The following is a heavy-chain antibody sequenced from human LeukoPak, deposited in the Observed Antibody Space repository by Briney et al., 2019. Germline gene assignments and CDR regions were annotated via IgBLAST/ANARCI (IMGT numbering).Heavy chain of an antibody. V-gene: IGHV4-61*01. CDR1: GGSVSSGSYY. Sequence: PSETLSLTCTVSGGSVSSGSYYWIWIRQPPGKGLEWIGYSYYSGSTNYNPSLKSRVTISVDTSKNQSSLKLSSVTAADTAVYYCARYTTTALATYFDYWGQGTLVTVSS. CDR3: ARYTTTALATYFDY. D-gene: IGHD4-11*01. CDR2: SYYSGST. J-gene: IGHJ4*02.